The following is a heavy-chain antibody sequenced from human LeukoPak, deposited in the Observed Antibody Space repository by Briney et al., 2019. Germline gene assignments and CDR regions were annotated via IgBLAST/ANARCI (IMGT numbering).Heavy chain of an antibody. V-gene: IGHV1-2*02. D-gene: IGHD6-25*01. CDR2: INPNSGGT. CDR1: GYTFTGYC. J-gene: IGHJ6*02. Sequence: ASVRVSCKASGYTFTGYCMQWVRQAPGQGLEWMGWINPNSGGTNYAQKFQGRVTMTRDTSISTAYMELSRLRSYDTAVYFCARDHCVSSGCYEDYYYGMDVWGRGTTVTVSS. CDR3: ARDHCVSSGCYEDYYYGMDV.